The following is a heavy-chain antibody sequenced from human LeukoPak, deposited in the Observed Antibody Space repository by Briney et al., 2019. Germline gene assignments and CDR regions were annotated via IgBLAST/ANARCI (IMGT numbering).Heavy chain of an antibody. V-gene: IGHV3-11*03. CDR1: GFTFSDYY. CDR3: ARARGNCGGDCYPFDY. Sequence: GGSLRLSCAASGFTFSDYYMSWIRQAPGKGLEWVSYISSSNSYTNYADSVKGRFTISRDNAKNSLYLQMNSLRAEDTAVYYCARARGNCGGDCYPFDYWGQGTLVTVSS. CDR2: ISSSNSYT. D-gene: IGHD2-21*02. J-gene: IGHJ4*02.